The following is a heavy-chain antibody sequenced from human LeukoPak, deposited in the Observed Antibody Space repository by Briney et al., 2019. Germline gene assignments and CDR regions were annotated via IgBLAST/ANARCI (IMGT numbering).Heavy chain of an antibody. J-gene: IGHJ4*02. V-gene: IGHV1-3*01. CDR3: ARLSSPNPYYFDY. Sequence: ASVKVSCKASGYTFTSYAMHWVRQAPGQRLEWMGWINAGNGNTKYSQKFQGRVTITRDTSASTAYMELSSLRSEDTAVYYCARLSSPNPYYFDYWGQGTLVTVSS. CDR2: INAGNGNT. D-gene: IGHD6-19*01. CDR1: GYTFTSYA.